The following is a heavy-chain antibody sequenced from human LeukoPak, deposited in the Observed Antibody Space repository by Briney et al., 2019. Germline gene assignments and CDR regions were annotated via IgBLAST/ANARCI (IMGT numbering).Heavy chain of an antibody. CDR1: GFTVSSNY. Sequence: PGGSLRLSCAASGFTVSSNYMSWIRQAPGKGLEWVSVIYSGGSTYYADSVKGRFTISRDNSKNTLYLQMNSLRAEDTAVYYCASRYSYGYPLDYWGQGTLVTVSS. J-gene: IGHJ4*02. V-gene: IGHV3-66*02. CDR3: ASRYSYGYPLDY. D-gene: IGHD5-18*01. CDR2: IYSGGST.